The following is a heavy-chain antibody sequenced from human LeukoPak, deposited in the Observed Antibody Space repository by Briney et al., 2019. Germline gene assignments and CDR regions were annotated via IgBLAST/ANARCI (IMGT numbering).Heavy chain of an antibody. V-gene: IGHV3-15*01. Sequence: GGSLRLSCAASGFTFSNAWMSWVRQAPGKGLEWVGRIKSKTDGGTTDYAAPVKGRFTISRDDSKNTLYLQMISLKTEDTAVYYCTQGTEYYYGSGSHYWGQGTLVTVSS. CDR3: TQGTEYYYGSGSHY. J-gene: IGHJ4*02. CDR2: IKSKTDGGTT. CDR1: GFTFSNAW. D-gene: IGHD3-10*01.